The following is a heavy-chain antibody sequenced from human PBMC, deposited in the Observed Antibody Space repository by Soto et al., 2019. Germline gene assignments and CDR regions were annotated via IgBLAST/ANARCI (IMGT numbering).Heavy chain of an antibody. CDR1: GFTFSSYS. CDR2: ISSSSSTI. V-gene: IGHV3-48*01. Sequence: GGSLRLSCAASGFTFSSYSMNWVRQAPGKGLEWVSYISSSSSTIYYADSVKGRFTISRDNAKNSLYLQMNSLRAEDTAVYYCARDSTPFGLLATTIVEVPDATYLDYCAQGTLVTVSA. J-gene: IGHJ4*02. D-gene: IGHD2-2*01. CDR3: ARDSTPFGLLATTIVEVPDATYLDY.